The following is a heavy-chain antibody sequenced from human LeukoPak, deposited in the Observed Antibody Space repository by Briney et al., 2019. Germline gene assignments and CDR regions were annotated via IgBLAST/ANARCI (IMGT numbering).Heavy chain of an antibody. D-gene: IGHD3-3*01. Sequence: GGSLRLSCAASGFTFDDYTMHWVRQAPGKGLEWVSLISGDGGSTYYADSVKGRFTISRDNSKNSLYLQMNSLRTEDTALYYCAKDSSGIFGVVNDYWGQGTLVTVSS. CDR3: AKDSSGIFGVVNDY. CDR2: ISGDGGST. V-gene: IGHV3-43*01. CDR1: GFTFDDYT. J-gene: IGHJ4*02.